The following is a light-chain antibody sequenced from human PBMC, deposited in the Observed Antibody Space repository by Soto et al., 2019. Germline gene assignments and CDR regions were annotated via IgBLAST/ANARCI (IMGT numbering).Light chain of an antibody. CDR1: TSDIGGYNH. J-gene: IGLJ1*01. V-gene: IGLV2-14*01. CDR3: ISYRASFMYFV. CDR2: DVS. Sequence: QSALTQPASVSGSPGQSITISCTGTTSDIGGYNHVSWYQQHPGKAPKLMIYDVSNRPSGVSNRFSGSKSGNTASLTISGLQAEDEADYYCISYRASFMYFVIGTGTKLTVL.